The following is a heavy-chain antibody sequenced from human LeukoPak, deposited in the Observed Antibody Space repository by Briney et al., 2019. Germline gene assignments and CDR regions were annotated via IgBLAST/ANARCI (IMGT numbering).Heavy chain of an antibody. CDR3: ARDLKRTYYYYYYGMDV. CDR1: GFTFSSYA. Sequence: PGGSLRLSCAASGFTFSSYAMSWVRQAPGKGLEWVANIKQDGSEKYYVDSVKGRFTISRDNAKNSLYLQMNSLRAEDTAVYYCARDLKRTYYYYYYGMDVWGQGTTVTVSS. V-gene: IGHV3-7*01. CDR2: IKQDGSEK. D-gene: IGHD1/OR15-1a*01. J-gene: IGHJ6*02.